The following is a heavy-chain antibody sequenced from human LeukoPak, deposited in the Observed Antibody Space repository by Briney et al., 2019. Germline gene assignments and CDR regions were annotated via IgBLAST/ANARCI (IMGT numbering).Heavy chain of an antibody. CDR2: IYYSGST. J-gene: IGHJ4*02. CDR3: ARPTSNSDY. V-gene: IGHV4-39*02. Sequence: PSETLSLTCTVSGESISSRSYYWGWIRQPPGRGLEWIGTIYYSGSTYYNPSLKSRVTISVDTSKNHFSLRLSSVTAADTAVYYCARPTSNSDYWGQGTLVTVSS. CDR1: GESISSRSYY.